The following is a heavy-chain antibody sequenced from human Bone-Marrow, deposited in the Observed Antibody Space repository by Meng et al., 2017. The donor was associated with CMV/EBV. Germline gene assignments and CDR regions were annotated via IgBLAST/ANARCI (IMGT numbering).Heavy chain of an antibody. J-gene: IGHJ5*02. Sequence: GESLKISCAASGFTFSDYYMSWIRQAPGKGLEWVSSISSSSSYIYYADSVKGRFTISRDNAKNSLYLQMNSLRAEDTAVYYCARGRKDIVVVPASCWFDPWGQGTLVTVSS. CDR2: ISSSSSYI. CDR1: GFTFSDYY. CDR3: ARGRKDIVVVPASCWFDP. D-gene: IGHD2-2*01. V-gene: IGHV3-11*06.